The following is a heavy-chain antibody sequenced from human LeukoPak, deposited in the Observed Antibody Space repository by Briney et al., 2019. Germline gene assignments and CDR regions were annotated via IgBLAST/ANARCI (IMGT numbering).Heavy chain of an antibody. J-gene: IGHJ6*02. D-gene: IGHD3-10*01. Sequence: SETLSLTCAVYGGAFSGYYWSWIRQPPGKGLEWIGEINHSGRTNHNPSLRSRVTISVDRSKNQFSLKVSPVIAADTAVYFCARHPYGSGRYSETHYHSYYGMDVWGQGTTVTVSS. CDR3: ARHPYGSGRYSETHYHSYYGMDV. CDR2: INHSGRT. V-gene: IGHV4-34*01. CDR1: GGAFSGYY.